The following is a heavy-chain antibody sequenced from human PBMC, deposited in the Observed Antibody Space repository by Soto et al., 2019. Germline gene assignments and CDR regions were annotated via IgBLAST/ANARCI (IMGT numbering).Heavy chain of an antibody. J-gene: IGHJ6*03. D-gene: IGHD2-15*01. CDR1: GFTFSSYG. CDR3: AKDLWPVVVVAATPNYPYLSYYYYYMDV. CDR2: ISYDGSNK. V-gene: IGHV3-30*18. Sequence: GGSLRLSCAASGFTFSSYGMHWVRQAPGKGLEWVAVISYDGSNKYYADSVKGRFTISRDNSKNTLYLQMNSLRAADTDVYYCAKDLWPVVVVAATPNYPYLSYYYYYMDVWGKGTTVTVSS.